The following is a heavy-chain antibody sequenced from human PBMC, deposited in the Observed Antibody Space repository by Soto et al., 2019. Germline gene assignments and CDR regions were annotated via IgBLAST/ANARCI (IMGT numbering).Heavy chain of an antibody. CDR1: VLTFISYW. Sequence: AGSVRLSCAASVLTFISYWMHWVRQATGKGLEWVGRIRTKVNSYATAYGASVKSRFTISRDDSKNTTYLQMNSLNSEDTAVYFCTTEPGHYWGQGT. D-gene: IGHD3-10*01. V-gene: IGHV3-73*01. CDR3: TTEPGHY. CDR2: IRTKVNSYAT. J-gene: IGHJ4*02.